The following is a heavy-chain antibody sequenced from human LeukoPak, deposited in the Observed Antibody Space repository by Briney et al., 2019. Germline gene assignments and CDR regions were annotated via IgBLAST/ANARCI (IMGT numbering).Heavy chain of an antibody. Sequence: PGGSLRLSCAASGFTFSNYWMHWVRQAPGKGLVWVSRINSDGRSTSHADSVKGRFTISRDNAKKTLYLQMNSLRAEDTAVYYCARKGQFSSGWDPLNYWGQGTLVTVSS. CDR2: INSDGRST. D-gene: IGHD6-19*01. J-gene: IGHJ4*02. CDR3: ARKGQFSSGWDPLNY. V-gene: IGHV3-74*01. CDR1: GFTFSNYW.